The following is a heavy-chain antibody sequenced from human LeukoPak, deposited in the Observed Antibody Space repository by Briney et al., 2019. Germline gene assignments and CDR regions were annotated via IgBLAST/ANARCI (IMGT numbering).Heavy chain of an antibody. V-gene: IGHV4-34*01. CDR2: INHSGST. CDR3: VGGYYDSSGYYPYFDY. CDR1: GGSFSGYY. D-gene: IGHD3-22*01. Sequence: PSETLSLTCAVYGGSFSGYYWSWIRQPPGKGLEWIGEINHSGSTNYNPSLKSRVTISVDTSKNQFSLKLSSVTAADTAVYYCVGGYYDSSGYYPYFDYGGRGPLVTVSS. J-gene: IGHJ4*02.